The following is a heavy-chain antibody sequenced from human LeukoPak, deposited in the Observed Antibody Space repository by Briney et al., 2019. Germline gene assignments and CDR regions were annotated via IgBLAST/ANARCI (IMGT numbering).Heavy chain of an antibody. CDR2: IHYSGST. J-gene: IGHJ3*02. V-gene: IGHV4-59*11. CDR3: ARAQRGAFDI. Sequence: SETVSLTCTVSGGSISSHYWSWIRQPPGKGLEWIGYIHYSGSTNYNPSLKSRVTISLDTSNNQFSLKVNSVTAADTAVYFCARAQRGAFDIWGKGTMVPSSS. CDR1: GGSISSHY.